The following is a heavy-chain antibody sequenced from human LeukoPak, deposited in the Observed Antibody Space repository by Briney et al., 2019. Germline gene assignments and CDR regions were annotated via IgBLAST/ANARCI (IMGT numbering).Heavy chain of an antibody. V-gene: IGHV4-4*07. J-gene: IGHJ4*02. CDR1: GGSISSYY. D-gene: IGHD3-22*01. CDR3: ARGAYYYDSSGYYSYYFDY. Sequence: IPSETLSLTCTVSGGSISSYYWSWIRQPAGKGLEWIGRIYTSGSTYYNPSLKSRVTMSVDTSKNQFSLKLSSVTAADTAVYYCARGAYYYDSSGYYSYYFDYWGQGTLVTVSS. CDR2: IYTSGST.